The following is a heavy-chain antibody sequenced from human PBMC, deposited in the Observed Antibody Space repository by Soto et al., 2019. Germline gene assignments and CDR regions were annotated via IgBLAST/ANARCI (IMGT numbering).Heavy chain of an antibody. Sequence: SQTLSLTCAISGDSVSSNSAAWNWVRQAPSRGLEWLGRTYYRSKWKTDYAVSVRGRITISPDTSKNQFSLQLNSVTPGDTAVYYCARGDVIDLWGRGTMVTVSS. V-gene: IGHV6-1*01. D-gene: IGHD3-16*01. CDR3: ARGDVIDL. CDR2: TYYRSKWKT. J-gene: IGHJ3*01. CDR1: GDSVSSNSAA.